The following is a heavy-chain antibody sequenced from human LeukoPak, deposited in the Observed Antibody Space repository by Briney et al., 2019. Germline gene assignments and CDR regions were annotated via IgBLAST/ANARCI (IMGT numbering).Heavy chain of an antibody. V-gene: IGHV3-49*03. D-gene: IGHD4-17*01. CDR2: IRSKAYGCTT. Sequence: XSCTXSGFTFGDYAXSWFRQAPGKGLXWVGFIRSKAYGCTTEYAASVKGRFTISRDDSKSIAYLQMNSLKTEDTAVYYCTTTAYGDNIDYWGQGTLVTVSS. J-gene: IGHJ4*02. CDR3: TTTAYGDNIDY. CDR1: GFTFGDYA.